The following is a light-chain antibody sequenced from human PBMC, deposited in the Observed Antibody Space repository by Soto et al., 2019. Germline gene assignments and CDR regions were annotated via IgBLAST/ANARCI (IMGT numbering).Light chain of an antibody. V-gene: IGKV3-20*01. J-gene: IGKJ4*01. CDR3: PHYPNSPLT. CDR2: GVS. CDR1: QSLCNTC. Sequence: EVLLTQSPGTLSLSPGDTATLSCRASQSLCNTCLAWYQQKPGQAPRLLIHGVSNRATGVPDTFAGSGSGTDYTLTISRLEPEDFAVYYWPHYPNSPLTFGGGTKVEF.